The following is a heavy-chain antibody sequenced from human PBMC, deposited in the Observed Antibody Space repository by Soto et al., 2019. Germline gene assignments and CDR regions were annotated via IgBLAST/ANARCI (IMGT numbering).Heavy chain of an antibody. V-gene: IGHV3-7*01. D-gene: IGHD5-18*01. CDR3: ATHSFDNLSAGDS. CDR1: GFTVSSCA. CDR2: IKQDGSET. J-gene: IGHJ4*02. Sequence: PGGSLRLSCVASGFTVSSCAMTWVRQAPGKGLEWVANIKQDGSETNYVDSVKGRFTISRDNAKNSLYLQMNSLRAEDTAVYYCATHSFDNLSAGDSWGQGTLVTAPQ.